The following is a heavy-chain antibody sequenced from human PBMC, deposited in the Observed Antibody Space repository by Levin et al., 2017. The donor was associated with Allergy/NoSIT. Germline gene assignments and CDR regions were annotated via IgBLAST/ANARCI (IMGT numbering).Heavy chain of an antibody. D-gene: IGHD2-21*02. V-gene: IGHV3-23*01. Sequence: GESLKISCAASGFSFNSYGMSWVRQAPGKGLVWVSVISGSGGSTYYADSVKGRFTISRDNSKNTLYLQMDSLRAEDTAVYYCAKDRNRMRLVVTAIDFWGQGTLVTVSS. CDR3: AKDRNRMRLVVTAIDF. CDR2: ISGSGGST. J-gene: IGHJ4*02. CDR1: GFSFNSYG.